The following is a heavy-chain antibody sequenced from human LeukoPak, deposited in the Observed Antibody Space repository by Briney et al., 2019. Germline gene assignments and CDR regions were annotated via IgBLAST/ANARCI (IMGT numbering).Heavy chain of an antibody. Sequence: GGSLRLSCAASELTLSSNYMSWIRQAPGRGLEWVSFIYSGGSTYYADSVRGRFIISKDNSKNTLYLQMNSLRAEDTAVYYCTRRPYCSGGSCYGTGAWFDPWGQGTLVTVSS. D-gene: IGHD2-15*01. CDR2: IYSGGST. J-gene: IGHJ5*02. CDR1: ELTLSSNY. CDR3: TRRPYCSGGSCYGTGAWFDP. V-gene: IGHV3-53*01.